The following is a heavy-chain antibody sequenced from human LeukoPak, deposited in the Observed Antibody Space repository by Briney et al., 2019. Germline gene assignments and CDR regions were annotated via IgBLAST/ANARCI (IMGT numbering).Heavy chain of an antibody. D-gene: IGHD3-10*01. CDR1: GYTFTSYA. V-gene: IGHV7-4-1*02. CDR2: INTNTGNP. CDR3: ARGFGDSTSHAFGI. Sequence: EASVKVSCKASGYTFTSYAMNWVRQAPGQGLEWMGWINTNTGNPTYAQGFTGRFVFSLDTSVSTAYLQISSLKAEDTAVYYCARGFGDSTSHAFGIWGQGTMVTVSS. J-gene: IGHJ3*02.